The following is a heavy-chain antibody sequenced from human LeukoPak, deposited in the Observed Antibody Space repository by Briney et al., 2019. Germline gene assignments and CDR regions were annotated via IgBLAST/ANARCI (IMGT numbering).Heavy chain of an antibody. CDR3: ARDGGSYYFDY. CDR2: INPSGGST. Sequence: ASVKVSCKASGYTFTSYYMHWVRQAPGQGLEWMGIINPSGGSTSYAQRFQGRVTMTRDTSTSTVYMELSSLRSEDTAVYYCARDGGSYYFDYWGQGTLVTVSS. J-gene: IGHJ4*02. D-gene: IGHD3-16*01. V-gene: IGHV1-46*01. CDR1: GYTFTSYY.